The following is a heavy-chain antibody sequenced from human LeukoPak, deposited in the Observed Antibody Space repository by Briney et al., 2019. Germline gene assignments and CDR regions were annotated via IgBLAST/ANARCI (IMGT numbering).Heavy chain of an antibody. CDR2: INPSGGST. CDR3: ASRYYGDYGDYFDY. V-gene: IGHV1-46*01. D-gene: IGHD4-17*01. CDR1: GYTFTSYY. Sequence: ASVKVSCKASGYTFTSYYMHWVRQAPGQGLEWMGIINPSGGSTSYAQKFQGRVTMTRDMSTSTVYMEPSSLRSEDTAVYYCASRYYGDYGDYFDYWGQGTLVTVSS. J-gene: IGHJ4*02.